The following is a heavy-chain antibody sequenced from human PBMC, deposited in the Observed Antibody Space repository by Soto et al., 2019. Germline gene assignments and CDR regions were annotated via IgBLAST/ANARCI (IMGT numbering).Heavy chain of an antibody. D-gene: IGHD3-3*01. Sequence: QVQLVESGGGVVQPGRSLTVSCAASGFTFSRDGMHWVRQAPGKGLEWVAVISYDGSNKYYADSVKGRFTISRDNSKNTLFLQMNSLRPEETAVYYCAKDSLFWRGFYEADYWGQGTLVTVSS. J-gene: IGHJ4*02. CDR3: AKDSLFWRGFYEADY. V-gene: IGHV3-30*18. CDR2: ISYDGSNK. CDR1: GFTFSRDG.